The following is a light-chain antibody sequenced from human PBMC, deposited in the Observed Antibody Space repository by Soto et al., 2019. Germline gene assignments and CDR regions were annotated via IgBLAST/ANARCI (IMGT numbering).Light chain of an antibody. V-gene: IGLV2-8*01. Sequence: QSALTQPPSASGSPGQSVTISCTGTSSDVGDYNYVSWYQQHPGKAPKLMIYEVSKRPSGVPDRFSGSKSGNTVSLTVSGLHAEDEADYYCSSYAGSLYVFGTGTKLTVL. CDR3: SSYAGSLYV. J-gene: IGLJ1*01. CDR1: SSDVGDYNY. CDR2: EVS.